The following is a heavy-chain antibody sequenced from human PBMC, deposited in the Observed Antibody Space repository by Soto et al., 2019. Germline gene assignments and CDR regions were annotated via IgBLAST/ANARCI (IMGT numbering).Heavy chain of an antibody. Sequence: QVQLVQSGPEVKKPGASVKVSCKGSGYTFSNYGVTWVRQAPGQGLERLGWVSAYNRNTDYAQKFEDRATMTIDTSTNTDYLELPGLTPDDTAVYYCARERRWEPLLYWGQGTL. CDR1: GYTFSNYG. J-gene: IGHJ4*02. D-gene: IGHD1-26*01. CDR3: ARERRWEPLLY. V-gene: IGHV1-18*01. CDR2: VSAYNRNT.